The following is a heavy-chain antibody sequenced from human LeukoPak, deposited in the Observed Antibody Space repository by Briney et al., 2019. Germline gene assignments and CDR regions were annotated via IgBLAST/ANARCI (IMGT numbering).Heavy chain of an antibody. CDR3: AREGASSWDY. Sequence: GSLRLSCAASGFTFSIYSMDWVRQAPGKGLEWVSSISSSGSYIYYADSLKGRFTISRDNAKNSLYLQMNSLRAEDTVVYYCAREGASSWDYWGQGILVTVSS. CDR1: GFTFSIYS. CDR2: ISSSGSYI. V-gene: IGHV3-21*01. J-gene: IGHJ4*02. D-gene: IGHD6-13*01.